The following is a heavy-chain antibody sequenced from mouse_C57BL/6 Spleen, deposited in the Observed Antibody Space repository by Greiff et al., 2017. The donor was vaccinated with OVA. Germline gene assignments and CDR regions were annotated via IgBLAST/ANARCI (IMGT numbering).Heavy chain of an antibody. CDR3: GGGYDYYLDY. CDR2: IYPKSGGT. Sequence: QVQLQQPGAELVKPGASVKLSCKASGYTFTSYWMNWVKQRPGRGLEWIGRIYPKSGGTKYNAKFKSKATLTVDKPSSTAYMQLSSLTSEDSAVYSCGGGYDYYLDYWGQGTTLTVSS. D-gene: IGHD2-4*01. CDR1: GYTFTSYW. J-gene: IGHJ2*01. V-gene: IGHV1-72*01.